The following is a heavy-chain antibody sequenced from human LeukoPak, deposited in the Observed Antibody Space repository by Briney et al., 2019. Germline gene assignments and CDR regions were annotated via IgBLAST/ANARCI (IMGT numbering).Heavy chain of an antibody. Sequence: PGGSLRLSCAASGFTFSSYAMHWVRQAPGKGLEWVAVISYDGSNKYYADSVKGQFTISRDNSKNTLYLQMNSLRAEDTAVYYCAKNGAEIDFWIGYQLHYYYMDVWGKGTTVTVSS. V-gene: IGHV3-30-3*02. CDR3: AKNGAEIDFWIGYQLHYYYMDV. D-gene: IGHD3/OR15-3a*01. CDR2: ISYDGSNK. CDR1: GFTFSSYA. J-gene: IGHJ6*03.